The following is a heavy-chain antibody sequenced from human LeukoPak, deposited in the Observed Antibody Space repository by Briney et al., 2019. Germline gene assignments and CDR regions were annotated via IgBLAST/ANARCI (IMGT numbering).Heavy chain of an antibody. V-gene: IGHV3-48*03. CDR2: ISSSGSTI. CDR3: AELGITMIGGV. D-gene: IGHD3-10*02. Sequence: GRSLRLSCAASGFTFRSYEMKWVRQAPGKGLGWVSYISSSGSTIYYADSVKGRFTISRDNAKISLYLQMNSLRAEDTAVYYCAELGITMIGGVWGKGTTVTISS. CDR1: GFTFRSYE. J-gene: IGHJ6*04.